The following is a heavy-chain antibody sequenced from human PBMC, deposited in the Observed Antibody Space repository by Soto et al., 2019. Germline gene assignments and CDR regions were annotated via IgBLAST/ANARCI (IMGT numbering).Heavy chain of an antibody. CDR2: ISRDGSYI. CDR1: GFPFSRYA. D-gene: IGHD3-3*01. CDR3: ARTRNGGVADSFDS. V-gene: IGHV3-30*04. Sequence: GGSLRLSCAASGFPFSRYAIHWVRLTPGRGLEWVLAISRDGSYIYYTDSVKGRFTVSRDNSKNTVFVQMNRLIPDDTALYFCARTRNGGVADSFDSWGQGTRVTSPQ. J-gene: IGHJ5*01.